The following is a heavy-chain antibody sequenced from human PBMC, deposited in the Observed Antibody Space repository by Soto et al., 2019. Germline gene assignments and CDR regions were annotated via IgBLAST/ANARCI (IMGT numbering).Heavy chain of an antibody. CDR2: INAGSGYT. V-gene: IGHV1-3*01. Sequence: SVKVSCKAPGYTFATFAMHWVRQAPGQRPEWLGWINAGSGYTKYSQNFQDRVTISSDTSASTAYMELSSLRSGDTAIYYCARDRVSLAMFGVPVGVFKNWGQGTLVTVSS. D-gene: IGHD3-3*01. CDR3: ARDRVSLAMFGVPVGVFKN. CDR1: GYTFATFA. J-gene: IGHJ4*02.